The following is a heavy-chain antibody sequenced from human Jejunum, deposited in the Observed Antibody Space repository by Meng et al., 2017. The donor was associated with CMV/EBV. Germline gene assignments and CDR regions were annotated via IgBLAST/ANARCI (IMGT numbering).Heavy chain of an antibody. CDR2: IYYTGSS. CDR3: ARSTSGPGDY. D-gene: IGHD2-15*01. CDR1: GGSVTSGNYY. V-gene: IGHV4-61*01. Sequence: CTVSGGSVTSGNYYWNWIRQHPGEGLEWIGWIYYTGSSSYNPSLKSRATITLDTSKNQFSLKVTSVTAADTAVYYCARSTSGPGDYWGQGTLVTVSS. J-gene: IGHJ4*02.